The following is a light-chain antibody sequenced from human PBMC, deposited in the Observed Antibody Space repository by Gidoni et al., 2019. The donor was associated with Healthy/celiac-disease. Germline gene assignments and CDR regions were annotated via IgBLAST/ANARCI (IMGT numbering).Light chain of an antibody. CDR1: QSVSSSY. J-gene: IGKJ2*04. V-gene: IGKV3-20*01. CDR2: GAS. Sequence: ELVLTQSTGTLSLSPGERATLSCRASQSVSSSYLAWYQQTPGQAPRLLIYGASSRATGIPDRFSGSGSGTDFTLTISRLEPEDFAVYYCQQYGSSPCSFGQGTKLEIK. CDR3: QQYGSSPCS.